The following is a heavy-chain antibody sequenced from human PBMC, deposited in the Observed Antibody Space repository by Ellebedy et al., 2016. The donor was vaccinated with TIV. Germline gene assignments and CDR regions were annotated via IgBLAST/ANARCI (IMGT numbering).Heavy chain of an antibody. CDR1: GFTFSNHW. D-gene: IGHD6-6*01. J-gene: IGHJ4*02. CDR2: IKQDGSEK. Sequence: GGSLRLSXAASGFTFSNHWMSWVRQVPGKGLEWVANIKQDGSEKYYVGSVKGRFTISRDNAKNSLYLQMNSLRAEDTAVYYCVRAIGTSSSYWGQGTLVTVSS. V-gene: IGHV3-7*01. CDR3: VRAIGTSSSY.